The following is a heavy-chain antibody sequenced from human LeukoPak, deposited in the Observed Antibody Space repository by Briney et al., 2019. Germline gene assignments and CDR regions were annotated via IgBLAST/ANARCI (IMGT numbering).Heavy chain of an antibody. Sequence: SETLSLTCAVYGGSFSGYYWSWIRQPPGKGLEWIGEINHSGSTNYNPSLKSRVPISVDTSKNQFSLKLSSVTAADTAVYYCARGPRFFDYWGQGTLVTVSS. V-gene: IGHV4-34*01. J-gene: IGHJ4*02. CDR1: GGSFSGYY. CDR3: ARGPRFFDY. CDR2: INHSGST.